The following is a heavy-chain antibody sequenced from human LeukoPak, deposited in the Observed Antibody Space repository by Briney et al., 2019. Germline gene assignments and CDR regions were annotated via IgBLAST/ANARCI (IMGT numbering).Heavy chain of an antibody. CDR3: ARDKWELLLLDY. V-gene: IGHV3-21*01. CDR2: ISSSGSHI. Sequence: GESLRLSCAVSGFTFSSYSMNWIRQAPGKGLEWVSSISSSGSHIYYPDSVKGRFTISRDNAKNSLYLQMNSLRAEDTAVYYCARDKWELLLLDYWGQGTLVTVSS. CDR1: GFTFSSYS. D-gene: IGHD2-15*01. J-gene: IGHJ4*02.